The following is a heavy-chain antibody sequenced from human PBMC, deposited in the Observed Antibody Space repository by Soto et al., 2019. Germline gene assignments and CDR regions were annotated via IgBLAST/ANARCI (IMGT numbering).Heavy chain of an antibody. CDR3: ARGIVGATLAFDI. D-gene: IGHD1-26*01. Sequence: SVKVSCKASGGTFSSYAISWVRQAPGQGLEWMGGFIPIFGTANYAQKFQGRVTITADESTSTAYMELSSLRSEDTAVYYCARGIVGATLAFDIWGQGTMVTVS. J-gene: IGHJ3*02. CDR1: GGTFSSYA. CDR2: FIPIFGTA. V-gene: IGHV1-69*13.